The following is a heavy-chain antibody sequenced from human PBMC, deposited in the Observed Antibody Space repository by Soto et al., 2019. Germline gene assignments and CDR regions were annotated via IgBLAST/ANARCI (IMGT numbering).Heavy chain of an antibody. CDR3: ARQGVTGLSFDF. Sequence: SETLSLTCTVSGGSISSSAYYWGWIRQSPGRGLEWIGIIHNSGSTYYNSSLKSRVTISVDTSNNHFSLRLSSMTAADTAVYFCARQGVTGLSFDFWGQGSLVTVSS. V-gene: IGHV4-39*01. J-gene: IGHJ4*02. CDR2: IHNSGST. D-gene: IGHD5-18*01. CDR1: GGSISSSAYY.